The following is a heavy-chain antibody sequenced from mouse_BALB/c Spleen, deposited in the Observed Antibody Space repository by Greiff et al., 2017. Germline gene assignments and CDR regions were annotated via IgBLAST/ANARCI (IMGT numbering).Heavy chain of an antibody. V-gene: IGHV5-17*02. CDR2: ISSGSSTI. CDR1: GFTFSSFG. CDR3: AGTDYYGSSYDAMDD. J-gene: IGHJ4*01. D-gene: IGHD1-1*01. Sequence: EVQLQQSGGGLVQPGGSRKLSCAASGFTFSSFGMHWVRQAPEKGLEWVAYISSGSSTIYYADTVKGRCTISRDNPKNTLFQQMTSLRSEDTAMYYCAGTDYYGSSYDAMDDWGQGTSGTVSS.